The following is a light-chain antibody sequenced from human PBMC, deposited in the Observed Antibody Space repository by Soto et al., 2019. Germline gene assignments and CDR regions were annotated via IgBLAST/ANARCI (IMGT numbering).Light chain of an antibody. CDR3: ATWDDSLNGYVV. Sequence: QSVLTQPPSASGTPGQRFTISCSGSSSNIGRNTVNWYQQLPGTAPQLLIYSNNQRPSGVPDRFSGSKSGTSASLAISGLQSEDEADYYCATWDDSLNGYVVFGGVTKLTVL. V-gene: IGLV1-44*01. CDR2: SNN. CDR1: SSNIGRNT. J-gene: IGLJ2*01.